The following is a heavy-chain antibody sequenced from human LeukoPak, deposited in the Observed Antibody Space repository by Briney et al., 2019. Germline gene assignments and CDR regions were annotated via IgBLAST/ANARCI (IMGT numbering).Heavy chain of an antibody. J-gene: IGHJ4*02. V-gene: IGHV4-30-2*01. D-gene: IGHD4/OR15-4a*01. CDR1: GGSISSGGYY. CDR3: ARDGAGTYFDY. Sequence: NPSETLSLTCTVSGGSISSGGYYWSWIRQPPGKGLEWIGYIYHSGSTYYNPSLKSRVTISVDRSKNQFSLKLSSVTAADTAVYYCARDGAGTYFDYWGQGTLVTVSS. CDR2: IYHSGST.